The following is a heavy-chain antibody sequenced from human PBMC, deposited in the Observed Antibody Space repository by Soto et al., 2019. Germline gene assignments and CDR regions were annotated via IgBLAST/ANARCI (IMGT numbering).Heavy chain of an antibody. J-gene: IGHJ4*02. D-gene: IGHD1-1*01. CDR3: SRGYPPRDQLGNLPGAF. Sequence: SVKVSCKASGGTFSTSTITWLRQAPGQGLEWMGRILPVLGIANYAQKFQGRVTMTRDTSTSTVYMELSSLRSEDTAIYYCSRGYPPRDQLGNLPGAFWGQGTLVTVSS. CDR1: GGTFSTST. V-gene: IGHV1-69*02. CDR2: ILPVLGIA.